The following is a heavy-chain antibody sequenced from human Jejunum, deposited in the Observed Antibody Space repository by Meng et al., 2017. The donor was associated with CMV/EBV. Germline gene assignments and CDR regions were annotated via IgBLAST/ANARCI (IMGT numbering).Heavy chain of an antibody. CDR3: ARGGASDYYYYGLDV. D-gene: IGHD1-26*01. J-gene: IGHJ6*02. V-gene: IGHV3-74*01. CDR1: GFIFSSYW. CDR2: INRDGTST. Sequence: GFIFSSYWMHWVRQAPGKGLVWVSRINRDGTSTTYADSVKGRFTFSRDNAKSTLYLQLNSLRAEDTAVYYCARGGASDYYYYGLDVWGQGTTVTVSS.